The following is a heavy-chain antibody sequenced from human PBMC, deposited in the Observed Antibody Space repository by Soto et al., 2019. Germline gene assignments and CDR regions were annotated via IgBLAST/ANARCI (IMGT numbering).Heavy chain of an antibody. J-gene: IGHJ4*02. CDR3: ARDMAVLADY. CDR2: ISESSSGSSI. Sequence: MDWVRQAPGKGLEWVSFISESSSGSSIHYADSVKGRFTISRDNARNSLYLQMNSLRAEDTAVYYCARDMAVLADYWGQGTLVTVSS. V-gene: IGHV3-48*01. D-gene: IGHD2-8*02.